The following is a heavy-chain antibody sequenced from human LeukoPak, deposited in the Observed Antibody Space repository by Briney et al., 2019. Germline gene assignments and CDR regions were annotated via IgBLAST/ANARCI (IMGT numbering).Heavy chain of an antibody. J-gene: IGHJ4*02. D-gene: IGHD6-6*01. CDR2: VMPDGSER. CDR1: GFTFRNYW. V-gene: IGHV3-7*01. Sequence: GGSLRLACSASGFTFRNYWMTWVRQAPGKGPEGVANVMPDGSERYHAVPLRGRFTISRDNAKYALYLQIDSLRVEDTAVYSCARGGHSSSLFWNYLGQGSLVTVSS. CDR3: ARGGHSSSLFWNY.